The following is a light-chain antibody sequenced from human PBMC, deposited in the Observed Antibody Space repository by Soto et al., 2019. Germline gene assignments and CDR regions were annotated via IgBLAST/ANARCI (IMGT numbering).Light chain of an antibody. J-gene: IGKJ2*01. CDR2: WAS. CDR1: QNVLYKSNNENY. V-gene: IGKV4-1*01. Sequence: DIVMTQSPDSLAVSLGERATINCKSSQNVLYKSNNENYLAWYQQKPGQPPKLLIYWASTRKPGVPDRFSGSGSGSYFTLTISSLQAEDVAGYYCQQYDDYPPYTFCQGTKLEI. CDR3: QQYDDYPPYT.